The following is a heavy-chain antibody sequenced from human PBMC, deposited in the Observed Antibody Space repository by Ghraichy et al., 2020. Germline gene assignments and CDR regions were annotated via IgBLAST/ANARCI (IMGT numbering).Heavy chain of an antibody. V-gene: IGHV1-69*13. CDR2: IIPIFGTA. CDR3: ARDPSPGVDYYYGMDV. D-gene: IGHD2-15*01. J-gene: IGHJ6*02. Sequence: SVKVSCKASGGTFSSYAISWVRQAPGQGLEWMGGIIPIFGTANYAQKFQGRVTITADESTSTAYMELSSLRSEDTAVYYCARDPSPGVDYYYGMDVWGQGTTVTVSS. CDR1: GGTFSSYA.